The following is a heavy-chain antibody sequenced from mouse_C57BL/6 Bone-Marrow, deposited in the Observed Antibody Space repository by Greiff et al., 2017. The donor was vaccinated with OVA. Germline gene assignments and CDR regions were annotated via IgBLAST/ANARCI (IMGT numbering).Heavy chain of an antibody. CDR1: GYSITSGYY. J-gene: IGHJ2*01. CDR3: ARGGGVYY. Sequence: EVHLVESGPGLVKPSQSLSLPCSVTGYSITSGYYWNWIRQFPGNKLEWVGYISYDGSNNYNPSLQNRISITRDTSKNQVFLKLNSVTTEDTATEYWARGGGVYYWGQGTTLTVSS. CDR2: ISYDGSN. V-gene: IGHV3-6*01.